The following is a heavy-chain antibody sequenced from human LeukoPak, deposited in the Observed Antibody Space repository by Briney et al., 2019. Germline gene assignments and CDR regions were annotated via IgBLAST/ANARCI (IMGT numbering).Heavy chain of an antibody. CDR2: IWYDGSNK. Sequence: GGSLRLSCAASGFTLITYDMHWVRQAPGKGLEWVAVIWYDGSNKYYTDSVKGRFTISRDNSKNTLYLQMNSLRAEDTAVYYCARKSGSYPDYWGQGTLVTVSS. CDR3: ARKSGSYPDY. J-gene: IGHJ4*02. D-gene: IGHD1-26*01. V-gene: IGHV3-33*01. CDR1: GFTLITYD.